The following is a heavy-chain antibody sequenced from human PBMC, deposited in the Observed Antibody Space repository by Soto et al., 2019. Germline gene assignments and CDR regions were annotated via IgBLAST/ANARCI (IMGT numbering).Heavy chain of an antibody. Sequence: GGSLRLSCTASGFTFRSYAMSWVRQAPGKGLEWVSGISGSGGSTYYADSMKGRFTISRDNSKNTLYLQMNSLRVEDTAVYYCAKEAAAGNKIYFYYYYGMDVWGQGTTVTVSS. CDR3: AKEAAAGNKIYFYYYYGMDV. D-gene: IGHD6-25*01. CDR1: GFTFRSYA. J-gene: IGHJ6*02. CDR2: ISGSGGST. V-gene: IGHV3-23*01.